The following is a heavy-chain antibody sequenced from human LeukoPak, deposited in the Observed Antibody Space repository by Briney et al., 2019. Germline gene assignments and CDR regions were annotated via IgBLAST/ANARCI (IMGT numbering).Heavy chain of an antibody. CDR2: IRYDGSNK. Sequence: GGSLRLSCAASGFTFSSYAMSWVRQAPGKGLEWVAFIRYDGSNKYYADSVKGRFTISRDNSKNTLYLQMNSLRAEDTAVYYCAKFASSGLDYWGQGTLVTVSS. CDR3: AKFASSGLDY. D-gene: IGHD3-10*01. V-gene: IGHV3-30*02. CDR1: GFTFSSYA. J-gene: IGHJ4*02.